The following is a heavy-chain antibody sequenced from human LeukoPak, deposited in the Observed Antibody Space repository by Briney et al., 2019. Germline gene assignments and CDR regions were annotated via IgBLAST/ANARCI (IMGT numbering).Heavy chain of an antibody. Sequence: SVKVSCKASGGTFSSYGISWVRQAPGQGLEWMGRTIPILGIANYAQKFQGRVTITADKSTSTAYMELSSLRSEDTAVYYCNSRDTRFDYWGQGTLVTVSS. D-gene: IGHD4-23*01. J-gene: IGHJ4*02. V-gene: IGHV1-69*04. CDR3: NSRDTRFDY. CDR2: TIPILGIA. CDR1: GGTFSSYG.